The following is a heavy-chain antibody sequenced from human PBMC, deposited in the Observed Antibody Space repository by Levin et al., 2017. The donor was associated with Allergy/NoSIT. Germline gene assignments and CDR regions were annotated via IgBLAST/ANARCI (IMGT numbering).Heavy chain of an antibody. V-gene: IGHV3-53*01. J-gene: IGHJ6*03. CDR1: GFTVSSNY. CDR2: IYSGGST. Sequence: GGSLRLSCAASGFTVSSNYMSWVRQAPGKGLEWVSVIYSGGSTYYADSVKGRFTISRDNSKNTLYLQMNSLRAEDTAVYYCAGGLMTTVTTFTYYYYYYMDGWGKGTTVTVSS. D-gene: IGHD4-17*01. CDR3: AGGLMTTVTTFTYYYYYYMDG.